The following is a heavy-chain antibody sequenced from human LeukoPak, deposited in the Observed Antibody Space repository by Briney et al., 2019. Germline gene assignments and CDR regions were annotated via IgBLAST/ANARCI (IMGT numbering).Heavy chain of an antibody. CDR2: INHSGST. V-gene: IGHV4-34*01. CDR1: GGSFSGYY. CDR3: ARGAWIQLWFFDY. D-gene: IGHD5-18*01. J-gene: IGHJ4*02. Sequence: SETLSLTCAVYGGSFSGYYWSWIRQPPGKGLEWIGEINHSGSTNYNPSLKSRVTISVDTSKSQFSLKLSSVTAADTAVYYCARGAWIQLWFFDYWGQGTLVTVSS.